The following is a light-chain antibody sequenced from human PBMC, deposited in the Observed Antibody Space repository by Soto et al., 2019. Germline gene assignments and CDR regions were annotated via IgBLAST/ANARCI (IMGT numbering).Light chain of an antibody. CDR1: QSVSSSY. V-gene: IGKV3-20*01. CDR3: QQYGSSRGFT. Sequence: EIVLTQSPGTLSLSPGERATLSCRASQSVSSSYLAWYQQKPGQAPRLLIYFASGRATGIPDRFSGSGSGTDFTLTISRLEPEDFAVYYCQQYGSSRGFTFGPGTKVDIK. CDR2: FAS. J-gene: IGKJ3*01.